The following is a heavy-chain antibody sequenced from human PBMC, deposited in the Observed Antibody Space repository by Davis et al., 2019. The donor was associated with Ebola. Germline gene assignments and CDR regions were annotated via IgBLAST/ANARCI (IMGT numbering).Heavy chain of an antibody. CDR2: INPNSGGT. CDR3: AGRYCSAGNCYDYWYFDL. J-gene: IGHJ2*01. Sequence: ASVKVSCKASGYTFTGYYMHWVRQAPGQGLEWMGWINPNSGGTNYAQKLQGRVTITRDTSAGTAYMELSSLRADDTALYYCAGRYCSAGNCYDYWYFDLWGRGTLVTVSS. D-gene: IGHD2-15*01. V-gene: IGHV1-2*02. CDR1: GYTFTGYY.